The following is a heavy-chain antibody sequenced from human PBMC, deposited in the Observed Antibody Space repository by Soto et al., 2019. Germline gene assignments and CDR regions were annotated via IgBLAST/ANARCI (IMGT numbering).Heavy chain of an antibody. CDR2: ISVYNGNT. V-gene: IGHV1-18*01. Sequence: GASVQVSCKASGYTFTSYGITWVRQAPGQGLEWIGWISVYNGNTNYAQKLQGRVTMTTDTSTSTAYMELRSLRSDDTAVYYCARVAVDYDILTGYHRPYYFDYWGQGTLVTVS. CDR1: GYTFTSYG. J-gene: IGHJ4*02. D-gene: IGHD3-9*01. CDR3: ARVAVDYDILTGYHRPYYFDY.